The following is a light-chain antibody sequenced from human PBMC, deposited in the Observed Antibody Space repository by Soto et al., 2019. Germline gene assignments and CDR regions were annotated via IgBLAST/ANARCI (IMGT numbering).Light chain of an antibody. V-gene: IGLV1-44*01. J-gene: IGLJ3*02. CDR2: SIN. CDR3: ASWYDSLNGWV. Sequence: QSVLTQPPSASGTPGQRVTISCSGSTSNIGSNIVNWYQQLPGTAPKLLIYSINQRPSGVPDRFSGSKSGTSASLAISGLQSEDEADYYCASWYDSLNGWVFGGGTKLTVL. CDR1: TSNIGSNI.